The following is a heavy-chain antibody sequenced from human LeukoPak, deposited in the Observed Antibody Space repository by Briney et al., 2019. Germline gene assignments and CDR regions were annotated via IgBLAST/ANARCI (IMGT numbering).Heavy chain of an antibody. Sequence: GSLRLSCAASGFTFSSYSMNWVRQAPGKGLEWVSSISSSSSYIYYADSVEGRFTISRDNAKNSLYLQLNSLRAEDTAVYYCARASYSSSSRYWGQGTLVTVSS. CDR2: ISSSSSYI. J-gene: IGHJ4*02. CDR1: GFTFSSYS. V-gene: IGHV3-21*01. D-gene: IGHD6-6*01. CDR3: ARASYSSSSRY.